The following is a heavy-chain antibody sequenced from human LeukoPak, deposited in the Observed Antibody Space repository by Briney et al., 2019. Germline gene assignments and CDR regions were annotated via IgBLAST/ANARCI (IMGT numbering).Heavy chain of an antibody. V-gene: IGHV3-53*01. J-gene: IGHJ4*02. CDR1: GFTVSSNY. CDR2: IYSGGST. D-gene: IGHD7-27*01. CDR3: AREDSGEAQFDY. Sequence: PGGSLRLSCAAPGFTVSSNYMSWVRQAPGKGLEWVSVIYSGGSTYYADSVKGRFTISRDNSKNTLYLQMNSLRAGDTAVYYCAREDSGEAQFDYWGQGTLVTVSS.